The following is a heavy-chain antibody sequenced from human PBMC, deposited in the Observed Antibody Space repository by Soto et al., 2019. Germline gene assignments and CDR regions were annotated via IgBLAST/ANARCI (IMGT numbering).Heavy chain of an antibody. CDR3: ATKVLRFLEWSLDV. J-gene: IGHJ6*02. Sequence: ASVKVSCKASGYTFTSYYMHWVRQAPGQGLEWMGIINPSGGSKSYAQKFQGRVTMTRETSTSTVYMELSSLRSEDTAGYYCATKVLRFLEWSLDVWVQGTTVTVSS. CDR2: INPSGGSK. D-gene: IGHD3-3*01. V-gene: IGHV1-46*01. CDR1: GYTFTSYY.